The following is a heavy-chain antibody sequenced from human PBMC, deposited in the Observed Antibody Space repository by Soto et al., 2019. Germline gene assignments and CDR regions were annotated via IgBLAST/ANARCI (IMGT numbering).Heavy chain of an antibody. D-gene: IGHD6-6*01. Sequence: PGGSLRLSCVASGFTFSSYGMHWVRQAPGKGLEWVAVISYDGSNKYYADSVKGRFTISRDNSKNTLYLQMNSLRAEDTAVYYCAKESAPLYSSSGWFDPWGQGTLVTVSS. J-gene: IGHJ5*02. CDR2: ISYDGSNK. CDR1: GFTFSSYG. V-gene: IGHV3-30*18. CDR3: AKESAPLYSSSGWFDP.